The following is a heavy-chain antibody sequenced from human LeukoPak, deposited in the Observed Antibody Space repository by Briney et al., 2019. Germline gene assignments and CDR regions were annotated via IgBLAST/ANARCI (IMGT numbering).Heavy chain of an antibody. CDR3: AKGGRGVLNWFDP. CDR2: ISGSGGFT. V-gene: IGHV3-23*01. CDR1: GFTFSSYG. D-gene: IGHD3-10*01. J-gene: IGHJ5*02. Sequence: PGGSLRLSCAASGFTFSSYGMSWVRQAPGKGLEWVSAISGSGGFTYYADSVKGRFTISRDNSRNTLYLQMNSLRAEDTAVYYCAKGGRGVLNWFDPWGQGTLVTVSS.